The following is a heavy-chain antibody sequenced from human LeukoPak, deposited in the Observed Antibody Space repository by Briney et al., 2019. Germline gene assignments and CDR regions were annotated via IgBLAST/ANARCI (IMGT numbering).Heavy chain of an antibody. V-gene: IGHV1-2*02. Sequence: VASMKVSCKTSGYTFTDYYMHWVRQAPGQGLEWMGLINPNSGGTNYAQKFQGRVTMTRDTSISTAYMELSGLRSDDTAVYYCASLYGYCSTTSCPGGNWFDPWGQGTLVTVSS. J-gene: IGHJ5*02. D-gene: IGHD2-2*03. CDR2: INPNSGGT. CDR1: GYTFTDYY. CDR3: ASLYGYCSTTSCPGGNWFDP.